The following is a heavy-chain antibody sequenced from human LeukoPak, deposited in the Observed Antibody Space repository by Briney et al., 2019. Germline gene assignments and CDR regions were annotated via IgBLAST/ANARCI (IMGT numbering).Heavy chain of an antibody. CDR3: ARVHLDSLVFDY. V-gene: IGHV3-7*01. D-gene: IGHD3-22*01. Sequence: GGSLRLSCAASGFTLSTYWMTWVRQAPGKGLEWVANIKQDESKKNYVDSVNGRFTISRDNAKNSLYLQMNSLRAEDTAMYYCARVHLDSLVFDYWGQGTLVTVSS. CDR2: IKQDESKK. CDR1: GFTLSTYW. J-gene: IGHJ4*02.